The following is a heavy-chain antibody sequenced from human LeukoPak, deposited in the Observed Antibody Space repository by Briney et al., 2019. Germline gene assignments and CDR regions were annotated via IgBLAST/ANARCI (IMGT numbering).Heavy chain of an antibody. Sequence: SETLSLTCAVYGGSFSGYYWSWIRQPPGKGLEWIGSIYYSGSTYYNPSLKSRVTISVDTSKNQFSLKLSSVTAADTAVYYCAREKSDILTGYLAFDYWGQGTLVTVSS. CDR1: GGSFSGYY. CDR2: IYYSGST. J-gene: IGHJ4*02. CDR3: AREKSDILTGYLAFDY. D-gene: IGHD3-9*01. V-gene: IGHV4-34*01.